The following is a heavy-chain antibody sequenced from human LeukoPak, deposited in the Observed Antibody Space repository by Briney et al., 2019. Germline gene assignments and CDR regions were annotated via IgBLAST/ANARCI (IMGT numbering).Heavy chain of an antibody. D-gene: IGHD3-3*01. CDR1: GYTVTSYY. CDR2: LNPSGGSS. J-gene: IGHJ4*02. Sequence: ASVKVSCKASGYTVTSYYMHWVRQAPGQGLEWMGILNPSGGSSSYAQKFQGRATLTRATSTGTVYMELSSLRSEDTAVYYCARAWSLQPYFDYWGQGTLVTVSS. CDR3: ARAWSLQPYFDY. V-gene: IGHV1-46*01.